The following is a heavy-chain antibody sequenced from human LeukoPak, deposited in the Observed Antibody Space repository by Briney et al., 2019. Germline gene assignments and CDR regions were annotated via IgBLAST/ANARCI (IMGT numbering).Heavy chain of an antibody. CDR1: GGTFSSYA. CDR3: AREGDGYNQWFDP. V-gene: IGHV1-69*05. CDR2: IIPIFGTA. Sequence: SVKVSCKASGGTFSSYAISWVRQAPGQGLEWMGGIIPIFGTANYAQKFQGRVTITTDESTSTAYMELSSLRSEDTAVYYCAREGDGYNQWFDPGGQETRVTVSS. D-gene: IGHD5-24*01. J-gene: IGHJ5*02.